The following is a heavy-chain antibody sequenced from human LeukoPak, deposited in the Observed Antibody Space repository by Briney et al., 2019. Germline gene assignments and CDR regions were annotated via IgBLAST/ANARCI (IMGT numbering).Heavy chain of an antibody. Sequence: GASVKVSCKASGYTFTSYYMHWVRQAPGQGLEWMGVIDPSGGSASYAQKFQGRVTMTRDTSTSTVYMELSSLRSEDTAVYYCARERSAVTDYFSPRPFDYWGQGTLVTVSS. CDR1: GYTFTSYY. CDR2: IDPSGGSA. D-gene: IGHD2/OR15-2a*01. J-gene: IGHJ4*02. V-gene: IGHV1-46*01. CDR3: ARERSAVTDYFSPRPFDY.